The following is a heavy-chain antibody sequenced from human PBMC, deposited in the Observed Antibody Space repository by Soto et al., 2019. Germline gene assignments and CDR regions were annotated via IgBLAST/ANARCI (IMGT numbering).Heavy chain of an antibody. CDR3: AKRSVSGTYSPFDY. CDR2: ISWNSGSI. Sequence: PGGSLRLSCAASGFTFDDYAMHWVRQAPGKGLEWVSGISWNSGSIGYADSVKGRFTISRDNAKNSLYLQMNSLRAEDTAIYYCAKRSVSGTYSPFDYWGQGTLVTVSS. D-gene: IGHD1-7*01. J-gene: IGHJ4*02. CDR1: GFTFDDYA. V-gene: IGHV3-9*01.